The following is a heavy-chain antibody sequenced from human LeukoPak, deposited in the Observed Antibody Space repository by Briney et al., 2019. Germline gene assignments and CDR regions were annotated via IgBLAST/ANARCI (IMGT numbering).Heavy chain of an antibody. J-gene: IGHJ5*02. D-gene: IGHD2-2*01. V-gene: IGHV4-34*01. Sequence: PSETLSLTCTVSGGSISSYYWSWIRQPPGKGLEWIGEINHSGSTNYNPSLKSRVTISVDTSKNQFSLKLSSVTAADTAVYYCARSGDIVVVYSWFDPWGQGTLVTVSS. CDR3: ARSGDIVVVYSWFDP. CDR2: INHSGST. CDR1: GGSISSYY.